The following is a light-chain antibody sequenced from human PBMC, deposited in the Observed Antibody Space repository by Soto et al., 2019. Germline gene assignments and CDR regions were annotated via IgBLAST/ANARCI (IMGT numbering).Light chain of an antibody. CDR2: NAS. V-gene: IGKV1-39*01. J-gene: IGKJ1*01. Sequence: IQMTQSPSSLSASVGDRVTVTCRASQGIGVSLHWYQHKPGKAPKLLIFNASVLQSGVPSRFSGTGFGADFALTIASLQPEDFATYFCQQTYSRPVTFGQGTKVEI. CDR1: QGIGVS. CDR3: QQTYSRPVT.